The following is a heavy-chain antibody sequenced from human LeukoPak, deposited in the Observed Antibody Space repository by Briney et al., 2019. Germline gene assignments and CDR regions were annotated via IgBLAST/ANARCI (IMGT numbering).Heavy chain of an antibody. J-gene: IGHJ6*04. CDR3: ARAVVANSYDYYGVDV. D-gene: IGHD2-15*01. V-gene: IGHV6-1*01. Sequence: SQTLSLTCAISGDTVSSNRASWNWIRQSPSRGLEWLGRTYYRSKWYNDYAVSVKSRITINPDTSKNQFSLLLNSVTPEDTAVYYCARAVVANSYDYYGVDVWGEGTMVTVSS. CDR1: GDTVSSNRAS. CDR2: TYYRSKWYN.